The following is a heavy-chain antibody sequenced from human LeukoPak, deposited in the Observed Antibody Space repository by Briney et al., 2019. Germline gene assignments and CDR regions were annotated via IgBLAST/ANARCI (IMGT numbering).Heavy chain of an antibody. CDR3: ARGDGYKGGYWFDP. CDR2: INPNSGDT. J-gene: IGHJ5*02. Sequence: ASVKVSCKASGYILTDYYMHWVRQAPGQGLEWMGWINPNSGDTNYAQKFQGRVTMTTDTSTSTAYMELRSLRSDDTAVYYCARGDGYKGGYWFDPWGQGTLVTVSS. D-gene: IGHD5-24*01. CDR1: GYILTDYY. V-gene: IGHV1-2*02.